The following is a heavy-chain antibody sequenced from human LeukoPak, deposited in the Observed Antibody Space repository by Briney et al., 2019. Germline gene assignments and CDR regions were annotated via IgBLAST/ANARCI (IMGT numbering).Heavy chain of an antibody. CDR2: IYYSGST. Sequence: SETLSLTRTVSGGSVSSGSYHWSWIRQPPGKGLEWIGYIYYSGSTNYNPSLKSRVTISVDTSKNQFSLKLSSVTAADTAVYYCARVGATYDAFDIWGQGTMVTVSS. V-gene: IGHV4-61*01. CDR1: GGSVSSGSYH. J-gene: IGHJ3*02. D-gene: IGHD1-26*01. CDR3: ARVGATYDAFDI.